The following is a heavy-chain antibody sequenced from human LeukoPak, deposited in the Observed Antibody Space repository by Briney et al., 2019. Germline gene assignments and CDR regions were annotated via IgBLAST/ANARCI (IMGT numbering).Heavy chain of an antibody. CDR2: IYQSGST. V-gene: IGHV4-38-2*01. Sequence: PSETLSLTCAVSGYSISSGYYWGWIRRPPGKGREWIGSIYQSGSTYYNLSLKSRVTISVDTSKNQFSLKLSSVTAADTAVYYCARHPRGGSSGWFDYWGQGTLVTVSS. CDR1: GYSISSGYY. J-gene: IGHJ4*02. CDR3: ARHPRGGSSGWFDY. D-gene: IGHD6-19*01.